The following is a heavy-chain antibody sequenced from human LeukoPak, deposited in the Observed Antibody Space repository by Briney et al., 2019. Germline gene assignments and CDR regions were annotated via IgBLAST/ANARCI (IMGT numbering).Heavy chain of an antibody. Sequence: GASVKVSCKASGYTFGTYGLSWVRQAPGQGLEWMGWINGFKGSTNYAQKFQGRVTMTTDTSTTKAYIELRSLNSDDTAVYYCARDFLSYDGSESYYDDTFDVWGQGTMVTVSS. J-gene: IGHJ3*01. V-gene: IGHV1-18*01. CDR3: ARDFLSYDGSESYYDDTFDV. D-gene: IGHD1-26*01. CDR2: INGFKGST. CDR1: GYTFGTYG.